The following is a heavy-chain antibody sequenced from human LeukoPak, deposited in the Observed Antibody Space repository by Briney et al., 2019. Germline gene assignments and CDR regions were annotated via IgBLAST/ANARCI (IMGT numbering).Heavy chain of an antibody. V-gene: IGHV1-69*13. J-gene: IGHJ4*02. Sequence: SVKVSCKASGGTFSSYAISWVRQAPGQGLEWMGGIIPIFGTANYAQKFQGRVTITADESTSTAYMELSSLRSEDTAVYYCARGRPQYQLLPYYFDYWGQGTLVTVSS. CDR2: IIPIFGTA. CDR1: GGTFSSYA. CDR3: ARGRPQYQLLPYYFDY. D-gene: IGHD2-2*01.